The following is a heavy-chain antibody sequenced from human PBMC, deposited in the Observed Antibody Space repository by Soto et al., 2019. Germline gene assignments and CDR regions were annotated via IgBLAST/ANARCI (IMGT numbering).Heavy chain of an antibody. D-gene: IGHD6-6*01. Sequence: EVQLLESGGGLVQPGGSLRLSCAASGFTFSSYAMSWVRQAPGKGLEWVSAISGSGGSTYYADSVKGRFTISRDNSKNTLYLQMNSLRAEDTAVYYCQRLVQPLIDYYYYYGMDVWGQGTTVTVSS. CDR1: GFTFSSYA. CDR2: ISGSGGST. J-gene: IGHJ6*02. CDR3: QRLVQPLIDYYYYYGMDV. V-gene: IGHV3-23*01.